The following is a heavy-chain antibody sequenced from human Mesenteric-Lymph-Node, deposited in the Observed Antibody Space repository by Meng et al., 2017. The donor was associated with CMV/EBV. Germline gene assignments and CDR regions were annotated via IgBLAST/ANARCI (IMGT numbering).Heavy chain of an antibody. CDR1: GFTFDDYG. V-gene: IGHV3-7*03. CDR3: ARDRDGMDV. CDR2: IKQDGSEK. Sequence: GGSLRLSCAASGFTFDDYGMSWVRQAPGKGLEWVANIKQDGSEKYYVDSVKGRFTISRDNAKNSLYLQMNSLRAEDTAVYYCARDRDGMDVWGQGTTVTVSS. D-gene: IGHD5-24*01. J-gene: IGHJ6*02.